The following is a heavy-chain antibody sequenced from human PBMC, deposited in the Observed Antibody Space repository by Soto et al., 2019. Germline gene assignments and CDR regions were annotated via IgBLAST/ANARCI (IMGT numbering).Heavy chain of an antibody. CDR3: AGEASIAPAYGYSFDF. D-gene: IGHD3-16*01. Sequence: SETLSLTCAVYGGSFSGYYWSWIRQPPGKGLEWIGEINHSGSTNYNPSLKSRVTISVDTSKNQFSLKLSSVTAADTAVYYCAGEASIAPAYGYSFDFWGKGSMVTVSS. CDR1: GGSFSGYY. V-gene: IGHV4-34*01. J-gene: IGHJ6*03. CDR2: INHSGST.